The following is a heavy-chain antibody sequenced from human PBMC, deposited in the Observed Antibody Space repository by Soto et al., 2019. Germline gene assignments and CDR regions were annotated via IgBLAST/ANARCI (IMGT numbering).Heavy chain of an antibody. CDR2: ISWNSGSI. CDR3: AKGRAAGKKLSYAFDI. Sequence: GGSLRLSCAASGFTFDDYAMHWVRQAPGKGLEWVSGISWNSGSIGYADSVKGRFTISRDNAKNSLYLQMNSLRAEDTALYYCAKGRAAGKKLSYAFDIWGQGTMVTVSS. V-gene: IGHV3-9*01. J-gene: IGHJ3*02. D-gene: IGHD6-13*01. CDR1: GFTFDDYA.